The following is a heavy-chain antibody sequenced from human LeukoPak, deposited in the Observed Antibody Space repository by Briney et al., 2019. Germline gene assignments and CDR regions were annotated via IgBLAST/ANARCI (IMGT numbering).Heavy chain of an antibody. CDR2: INHSGST. V-gene: IGHV4-34*01. CDR3: ARGFRYSSSWYYFDY. D-gene: IGHD6-13*01. J-gene: IGHJ4*02. CDR1: GGSFSGYY. Sequence: SETLSLTCAAYGGSFSGYYWSWIRQPPGKGLGWIGEINHSGSTNYNPSLKSRVTISVDTSKNQFSLKLSSVTAADTAVYYCARGFRYSSSWYYFDYWGQGTLVTVSS.